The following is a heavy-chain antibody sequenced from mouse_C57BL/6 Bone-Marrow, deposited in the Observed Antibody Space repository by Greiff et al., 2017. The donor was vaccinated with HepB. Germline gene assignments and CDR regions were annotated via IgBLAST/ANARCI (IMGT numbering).Heavy chain of an antibody. CDR3: ARLGAWFAY. V-gene: IGHV5-4*03. D-gene: IGHD4-1*01. CDR1: GFTFSSYA. Sequence: EVKLVESGGGLVKPGGSLKLSCAASGFTFSSYAMSWVRQTPEKRLEWVATISDGGSYTYYPDNVKGRFTISRDNAKNNLYLQMSDLKSEDTAMYYCARLGAWFAYWGQGTLVTVSA. J-gene: IGHJ3*01. CDR2: ISDGGSYT.